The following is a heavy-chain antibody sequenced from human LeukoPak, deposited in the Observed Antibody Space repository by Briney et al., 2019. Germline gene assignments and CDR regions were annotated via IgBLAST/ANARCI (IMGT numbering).Heavy chain of an antibody. J-gene: IGHJ4*02. D-gene: IGHD5-12*01. Sequence: SETLSLTCTVSGYSISSGYYWGWIRQPPGKGLEWIGSIYHSGSTYYNPSLKSRVTISVDTSKNQFSLKLSSVTAADTAVYYCARGATDDSGYDYVLYFDYWGQGTLVTVSS. V-gene: IGHV4-38-2*02. CDR3: ARGATDDSGYDYVLYFDY. CDR1: GYSISSGYY. CDR2: IYHSGST.